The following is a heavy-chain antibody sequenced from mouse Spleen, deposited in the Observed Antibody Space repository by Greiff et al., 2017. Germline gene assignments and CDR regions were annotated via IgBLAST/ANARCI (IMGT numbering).Heavy chain of an antibody. CDR1: GYTFTSYW. CDR3: ARNYYGSSPRGYFDV. D-gene: IGHD1-1*01. V-gene: IGHV1-59*01. J-gene: IGHJ1*03. CDR2: IDPSDSYT. Sequence: QVQLQQPGAELVRPGTSVKLSCKASGYTFTSYWMHWVKQRPGQGLEWIGVIDPSDSYTNYNQKFKGKATLTVDTSSSTAYMQLSSLTSEDSAVYYCARNYYGSSPRGYFDVWGTGTTVTVSS.